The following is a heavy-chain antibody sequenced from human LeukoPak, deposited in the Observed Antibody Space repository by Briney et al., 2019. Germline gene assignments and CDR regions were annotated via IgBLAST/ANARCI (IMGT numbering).Heavy chain of an antibody. V-gene: IGHV3-43*02. J-gene: IGHJ4*02. D-gene: IGHD2-8*01. CDR1: GVPFGDYA. Sequence: PGGSLRLSSAVSGVPFGDYAVHWVRQTPGKGLEWVSLISGDGLTTHYGDSVRGRFTISRDNSKNSLYLQMNGLRTEDTAFYYCGKGLNGVSFSVDYWGRGTLVTVSS. CDR3: GKGLNGVSFSVDY. CDR2: ISGDGLTT.